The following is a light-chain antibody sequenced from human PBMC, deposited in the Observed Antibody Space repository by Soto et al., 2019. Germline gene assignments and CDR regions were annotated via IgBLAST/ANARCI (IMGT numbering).Light chain of an antibody. V-gene: IGLV2-11*01. CDR2: DVT. CDR3: CSYGGSFPYV. CDR1: SSDVGGYDY. J-gene: IGLJ1*01. Sequence: QSALTQPPSVSGSPGQSVTISCTGTSSDVGGYDYVSWYQQHPGKAPKLLIYDVTKRPSGVPDRFSGSKSGNPASLTICGLQADDEDDFFCCSYGGSFPYVFGTGTKVTVL.